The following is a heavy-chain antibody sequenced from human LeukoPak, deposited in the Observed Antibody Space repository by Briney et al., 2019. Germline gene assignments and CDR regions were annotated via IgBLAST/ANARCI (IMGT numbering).Heavy chain of an antibody. V-gene: IGHV3-23*01. D-gene: IGHD2-15*01. J-gene: IGHJ6*03. CDR1: GFTFSNYG. CDR3: AKNGDRGAYCSGGSCYPYYYYYMDV. CDR2: ISGSGGST. Sequence: GGSLRLSCAASGFTFSNYGMSWVRQAPGKGLEWVSDISGSGGSTYYADSVKGRFTISRDNSKNTLSLQMNSLRAEDTAIYYCAKNGDRGAYCSGGSCYPYYYYYMDVWGKGTTVTISS.